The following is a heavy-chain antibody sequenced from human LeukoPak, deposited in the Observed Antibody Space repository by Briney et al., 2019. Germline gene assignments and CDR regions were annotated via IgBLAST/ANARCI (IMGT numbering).Heavy chain of an antibody. CDR2: ISAYNGNT. CDR3: ARAPRYSIAAAGIDY. CDR1: GYTFTSYG. Sequence: ASVKVSCTASGYTFTSYGISWVRQAPGQGLEWMGWISAYNGNTNYAQKLQGRVTMTTDTSTSTAYMELRSLRSDDTAVYYCARAPRYSIAAAGIDYWGQGTLVTVSS. V-gene: IGHV1-18*01. D-gene: IGHD6-13*01. J-gene: IGHJ4*02.